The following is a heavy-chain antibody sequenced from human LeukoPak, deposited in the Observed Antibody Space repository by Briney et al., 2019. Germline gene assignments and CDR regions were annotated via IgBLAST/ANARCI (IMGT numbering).Heavy chain of an antibody. D-gene: IGHD2-15*01. V-gene: IGHV4-59*01. CDR1: GXSISTSY. J-gene: IGHJ4*02. CDR2: IHYSGDI. CDR3: ARVGCSGGSCYPDY. Sequence: SETLSLTCTVSGXSISTSYRYWIRQPPGKGLEWIGYIHYSGDINYNPSLKSRVTISAYTSKNQLSLKLSSVTAADTAVYYCARVGCSGGSCYPDYWGQGTLVTVSS.